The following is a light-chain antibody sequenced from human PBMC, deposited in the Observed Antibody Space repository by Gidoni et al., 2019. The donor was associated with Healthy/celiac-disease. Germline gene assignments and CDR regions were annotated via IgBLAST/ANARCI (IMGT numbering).Light chain of an antibody. CDR1: QSISVY. CDR3: QQSGNIPRT. J-gene: IGKJ1*01. Sequence: DIQMTQSPSSLSASVGDRVTITCRASQSISVYLNWYQQKPGKAPQLLIYAASSLQSGVPSRFSGSGSGTDFTITISSLQPEDFATYCCQQSGNIPRTFGQGTKVEVQ. CDR2: AAS. V-gene: IGKV1-39*01.